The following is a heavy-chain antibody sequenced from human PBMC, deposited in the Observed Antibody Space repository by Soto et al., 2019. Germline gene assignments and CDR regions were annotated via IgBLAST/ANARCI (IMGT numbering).Heavy chain of an antibody. J-gene: IGHJ5*02. CDR3: ATSIQHYYDNSGLA. Sequence: ASVKVSCKVSGYTLTELSMHWVRQAPGKGLEWMGGFDPEDGETIYAQKFQGRVTMTEDTSTDTAYMELSSLRSEDTAVYYCATSIQHYYDNSGLAWGQGTLVTVSS. V-gene: IGHV1-24*01. CDR2: FDPEDGET. D-gene: IGHD3-22*01. CDR1: GYTLTELS.